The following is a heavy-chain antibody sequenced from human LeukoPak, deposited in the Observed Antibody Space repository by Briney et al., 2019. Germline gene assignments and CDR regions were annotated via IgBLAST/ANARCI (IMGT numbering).Heavy chain of an antibody. J-gene: IGHJ5*02. CDR3: TPHYGDYEGDNWFDP. CDR1: GFTFSSYS. Sequence: GSLRLSCAASGFTFSSYSMNWVRQAPGKGLEWVSSISSSSSYIYYADSVKGRFTISRDDAKNSLYLQMNSLRAEDTAVYYYTPHYGDYEGDNWFDPWGQGTLVTVSS. CDR2: ISSSSSYI. D-gene: IGHD4-17*01. V-gene: IGHV3-21*01.